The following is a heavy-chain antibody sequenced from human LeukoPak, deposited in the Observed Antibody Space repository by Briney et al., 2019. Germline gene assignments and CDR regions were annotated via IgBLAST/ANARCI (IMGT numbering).Heavy chain of an antibody. J-gene: IGHJ4*02. Sequence: SETLSLTCTVSTASLNNIGYYWGWIRQPPGEGLEWLGIVNYSGYTYYNPSLRSRVSINVDTAKNQFSLKLSAVTAADTAAYYCVRQKGHSSSWWYFDYWAQGTLVTVSS. D-gene: IGHD6-19*01. CDR1: TASLNNIGYY. CDR3: VRQKGHSSSWWYFDY. V-gene: IGHV4-39*01. CDR2: VNYSGYT.